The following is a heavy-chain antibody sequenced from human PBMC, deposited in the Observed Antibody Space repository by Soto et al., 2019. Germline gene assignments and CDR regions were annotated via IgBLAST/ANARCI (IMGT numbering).Heavy chain of an antibody. CDR2: IDWDDDK. V-gene: IGHV2-70*01. CDR3: ARIRSSGWYVPYFDY. Sequence: SGPTLVNPTQTLTLTCTFSGFSLSTSGMCVSWIRQPPGKALEWLALIDWDDDKYYSTSLKTRLTISKDTSKNQVVLTMTNMDPADTATYYCARIRSSGWYVPYFDYWGQGTLVTVSS. CDR1: GFSLSTSGMC. D-gene: IGHD6-19*01. J-gene: IGHJ4*02.